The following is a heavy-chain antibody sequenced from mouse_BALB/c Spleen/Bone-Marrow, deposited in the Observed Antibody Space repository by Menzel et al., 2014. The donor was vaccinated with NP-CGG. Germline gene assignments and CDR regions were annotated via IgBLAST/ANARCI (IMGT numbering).Heavy chain of an antibody. CDR2: ISYDGSN. V-gene: IGHV3-6*02. CDR1: GYSITSGYY. J-gene: IGHJ2*01. Sequence: VQLKDSGPGLVKPSQSLSLTCSVTGYSITSGYYWNWIRQFPGNKLEWMGYISYDGSNNYNPSLKNRISITRDTSKNQVFLKLNSVTTEDTATYYCARDWDGYYFDYWGQGTTLTVSP. CDR3: ARDWDGYYFDY. D-gene: IGHD2-3*01.